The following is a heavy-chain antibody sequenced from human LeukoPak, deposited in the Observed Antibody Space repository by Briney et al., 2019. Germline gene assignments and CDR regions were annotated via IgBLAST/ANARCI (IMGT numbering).Heavy chain of an antibody. CDR3: VGDGRDGYNKYFQY. D-gene: IGHD5-24*01. V-gene: IGHV3-64D*06. CDR1: GSTFSSYV. J-gene: IGHJ1*01. Sequence: GGSLRLSCSAPGSTFSSYVMHWVRQAPGKGLEYVSVISSNGGSTDYADPVKGRFTISRDNSKKTVYLQMSSLRGEDTAVYYCVGDGRDGYNKYFQYWGQGTLVIVSS. CDR2: ISSNGGST.